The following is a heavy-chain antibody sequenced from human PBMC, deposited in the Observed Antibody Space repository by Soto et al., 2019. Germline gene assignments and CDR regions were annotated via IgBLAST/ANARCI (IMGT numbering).Heavy chain of an antibody. J-gene: IGHJ4*02. Sequence: PGGSLRLSCAASGFTFSSYAMHWVRQAPGKGLEWVAVISYDGSNKYYADSVKGRFTISRDNSKNTLYLQMNSLRAEDTAVYYCARDRFDWLSYDYWGQGTLVTVSS. CDR3: ARDRFDWLSYDY. CDR1: GFTFSSYA. V-gene: IGHV3-30-3*01. CDR2: ISYDGSNK. D-gene: IGHD3-9*01.